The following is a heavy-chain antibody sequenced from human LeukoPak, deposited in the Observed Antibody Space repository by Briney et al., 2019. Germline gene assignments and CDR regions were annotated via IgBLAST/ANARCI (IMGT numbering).Heavy chain of an antibody. D-gene: IGHD5-12*01. CDR2: ISSSGSTI. V-gene: IGHV3-48*03. CDR3: ARGYSGYDSLGGWEYYFDN. J-gene: IGHJ4*02. CDR1: GFTFSSYE. Sequence: GGSLRLSCAASGFTFSSYEMNWVRQAPGKGLEWVSYISSSGSTIYYADSVKGRFTISRDNAKNSLYLHMNSLRAEDTAVYYCARGYSGYDSLGGWEYYFDNWGQGTLVTVSS.